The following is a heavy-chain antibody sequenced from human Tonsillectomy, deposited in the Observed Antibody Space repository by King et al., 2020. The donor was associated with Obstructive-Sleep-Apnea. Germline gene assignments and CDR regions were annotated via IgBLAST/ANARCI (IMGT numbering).Heavy chain of an antibody. Sequence: QLVQSGAEVKKPGASVKVSCKASGYTFMSHDINWVRQATGRGLEWMAWMNPSSGSTAYAQKFQGRVPMTRSASKSTAYMDLSSLQSEDTAVYYCARSKGPGAFDIWGQGTMVIVSS. CDR3: ARSKGPGAFDI. V-gene: IGHV1-8*01. CDR1: GYTFMSHD. J-gene: IGHJ3*02. CDR2: MNPSSGST.